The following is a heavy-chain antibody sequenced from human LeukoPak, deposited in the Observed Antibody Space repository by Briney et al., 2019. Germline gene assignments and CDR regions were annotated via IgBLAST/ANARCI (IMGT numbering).Heavy chain of an antibody. CDR1: GGSISSYY. J-gene: IGHJ4*02. Sequence: SETLSLTCTVSGGSISSYYWSWIRQPPGKGLEWIGYIYYSGSTNYNPSLKSRVTISVDTSKNQFSLKLSSVTAADTAVYYCARDKVACYWGQGTLVTVSS. V-gene: IGHV4-59*01. CDR3: ARDKVACY. CDR2: IYYSGST. D-gene: IGHD2-15*01.